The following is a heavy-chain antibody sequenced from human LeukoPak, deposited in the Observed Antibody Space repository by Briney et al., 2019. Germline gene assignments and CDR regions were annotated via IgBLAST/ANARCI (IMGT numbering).Heavy chain of an antibody. J-gene: IGHJ3*02. Sequence: GGSLRLSCAASAFTFSSYGMHWVRQAPGKGLEWVAYIQYDRTNEQYAHSVKGRFRISRDNSNNILYLQMNSLRTEDTAVYYCARDTAMVKDAFDIWGQGTMVTVSS. CDR3: ARDTAMVKDAFDI. V-gene: IGHV3-30*02. D-gene: IGHD5-18*01. CDR1: AFTFSSYG. CDR2: IQYDRTNE.